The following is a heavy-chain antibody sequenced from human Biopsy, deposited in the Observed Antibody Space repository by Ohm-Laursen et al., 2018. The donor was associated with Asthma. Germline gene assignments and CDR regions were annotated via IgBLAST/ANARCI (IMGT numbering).Heavy chain of an antibody. V-gene: IGHV3-30*03. CDR3: ARQSGQEYGDSIPFDT. CDR2: VLSDVYNK. CDR1: GFVFSQCG. J-gene: IGHJ3*02. Sequence: SLTLSCTASGFVFSQCGMHWVRQGPGKGLEWVVLVLSDVYNKYYEDSVKGRFTISRDNSRNRLYLQINSLTVEDSAVYFCARQSGQEYGDSIPFDTWGQGTKVAVSS. D-gene: IGHD3-22*01.